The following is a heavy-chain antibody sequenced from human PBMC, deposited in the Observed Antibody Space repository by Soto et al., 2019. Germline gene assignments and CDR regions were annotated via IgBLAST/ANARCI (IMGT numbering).Heavy chain of an antibody. CDR2: ISAYNDNT. D-gene: IGHD4-4*01. J-gene: IGHJ6*02. V-gene: IGHV1-18*04. Sequence: ASVKVSCKASGYTFTSYGISWVRQAPGQGLEWMGWISAYNDNTNYAQKLQGRVTMTTDTSTSTAYMELRSLRSDDTAVYYCASGRNSPGDSYYGMDVWGQGTTVTVSS. CDR3: ASGRNSPGDSYYGMDV. CDR1: GYTFTSYG.